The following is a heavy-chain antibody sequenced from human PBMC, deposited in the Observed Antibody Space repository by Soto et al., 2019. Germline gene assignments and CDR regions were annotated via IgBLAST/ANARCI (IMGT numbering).Heavy chain of an antibody. CDR1: GFTFSSYA. Sequence: GGSLRLSCAASGFTFSSYAMSWVRQAPGKGLEWVSAISGSGGSTYYADSVKGRFTISRDNSKNTLYLQMDSLRAEDTAVYYCAKLRIAARDAFDIWGQGTMVTVSS. D-gene: IGHD6-6*01. CDR2: ISGSGGST. CDR3: AKLRIAARDAFDI. V-gene: IGHV3-23*01. J-gene: IGHJ3*02.